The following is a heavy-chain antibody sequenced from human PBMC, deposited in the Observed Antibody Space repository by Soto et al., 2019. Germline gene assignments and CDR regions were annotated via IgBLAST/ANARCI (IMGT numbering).Heavy chain of an antibody. CDR3: ARVLRYLWFDP. J-gene: IGHJ5*02. CDR2: INAGNGNT. V-gene: IGHV1-3*01. D-gene: IGHD3-9*01. CDR1: GYTFTSYA. Sequence: ASVKVSCKASGYTFTSYAMHWVRQAPGQRLEWMGWINAGNGNTKYSQKFQGRVTITRDTSASTAYMELSSLRPEDTAVYYCARVLRYLWFDPWGQGTLVTVSS.